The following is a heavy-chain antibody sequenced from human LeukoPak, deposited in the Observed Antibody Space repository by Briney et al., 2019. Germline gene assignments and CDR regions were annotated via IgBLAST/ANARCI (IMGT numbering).Heavy chain of an antibody. J-gene: IGHJ4*02. CDR1: GFTFSSYS. CDR3: AKDREYCGGDCYSLYFDY. CDR2: ISSSSSTI. D-gene: IGHD2-21*02. V-gene: IGHV3-48*01. Sequence: GGSLRLSCAASGFTFSSYSMNWVRQAPGKGLEWVSYISSSSSTIYYADSVKGRFTISRDNAKNSLYLQMNSLRAEDTAVYYCAKDREYCGGDCYSLYFDYWGQGTLVTVSS.